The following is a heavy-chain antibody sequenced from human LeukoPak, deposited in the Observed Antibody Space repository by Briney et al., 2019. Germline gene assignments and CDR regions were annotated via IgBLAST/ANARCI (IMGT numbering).Heavy chain of an antibody. CDR1: GFYFSSYS. J-gene: IGHJ6*03. CDR2: INSGSTYM. CDR3: ARVEATTGRNYHYHYMDV. Sequence: GGSLRLSCGASGFYFSSYSMNWVRQAPGKGLEWVSSINSGSTYMYYADSVKGRFTISRDNAKNSLHLQMYSLRAEDTDVYFCARVEATTGRNYHYHYMDVWGKGTTVTVSS. V-gene: IGHV3-21*01. D-gene: IGHD1-1*01.